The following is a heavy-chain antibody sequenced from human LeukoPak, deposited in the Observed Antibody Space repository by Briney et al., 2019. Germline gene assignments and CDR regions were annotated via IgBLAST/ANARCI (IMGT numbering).Heavy chain of an antibody. V-gene: IGHV3-30*18. CDR2: ISYDGSNK. Sequence: PGGSLRLSCAASGFTLSSYGMHWVRQAPGKGLEWVAVISYDGSNKYYADSVKGRFTISRDNSKNTLYLQMNSLRAEDTAVYYCAKDSADYGDYAQDYWGQGTLVTVSS. J-gene: IGHJ4*02. CDR1: GFTLSSYG. CDR3: AKDSADYGDYAQDY. D-gene: IGHD4-17*01.